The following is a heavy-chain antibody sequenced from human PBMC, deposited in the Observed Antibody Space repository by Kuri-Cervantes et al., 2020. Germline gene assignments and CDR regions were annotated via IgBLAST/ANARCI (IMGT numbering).Heavy chain of an antibody. CDR1: GFTFNGYG. CDR2: IWYDATKK. V-gene: IGHV3-30*02. D-gene: IGHD5-24*01. J-gene: IGHJ4*02. CDR3: AKDLGGYNFY. Sequence: GGSLRLSCAASGFTFNGYGMHWVRQAPGKGLEWVAIIWYDATKKYYADSVKGRFTISRDNSKNTLYLQMNSLRAEDTAVYYCAKDLGGYNFYWGQGTLVTVSS.